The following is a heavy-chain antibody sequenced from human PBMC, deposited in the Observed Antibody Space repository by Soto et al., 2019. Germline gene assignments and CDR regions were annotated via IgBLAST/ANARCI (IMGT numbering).Heavy chain of an antibody. CDR3: AKDSEWARSGYFDY. CDR1: GFTFSSYG. CDR2: ISYDGSNK. V-gene: IGHV3-30*18. J-gene: IGHJ4*02. Sequence: VQLVESGGGVVQPGRSLRLSCAASGFTFSSYGMHWVRQAPGKGLEWVAVISYDGSNKYYADSVKGRFTISRDNSKNTLYLQMNSLRAEDTAVYYCAKDSEWARSGYFDYWGQGTLVTVSS. D-gene: IGHD1-26*01.